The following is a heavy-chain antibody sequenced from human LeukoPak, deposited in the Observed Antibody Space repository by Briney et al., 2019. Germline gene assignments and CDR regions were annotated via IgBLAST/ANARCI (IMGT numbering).Heavy chain of an antibody. CDR2: ISHDGSDQ. J-gene: IGHJ4*02. V-gene: IGHV3-30*03. Sequence: GRALRLSCAASGFSFSTYAMRWVRQAPGKGLEWVAVISHDGSDQYYADSVKGRFTISRDNAKNSLYLQMNSLRAEDTAVYYCARARQNDCWGQGTLVTVSS. CDR3: ARARQNDC. CDR1: GFSFSTYA.